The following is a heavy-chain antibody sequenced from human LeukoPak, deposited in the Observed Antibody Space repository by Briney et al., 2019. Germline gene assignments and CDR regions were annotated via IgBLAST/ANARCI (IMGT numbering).Heavy chain of an antibody. CDR2: IYYSGST. J-gene: IGHJ5*02. D-gene: IGHD6-13*01. CDR1: GGSISSGGYN. V-gene: IGHV4-31*03. Sequence: SQTLSLTCTVSGGSISSGGYNWSWIRQHPGKGLEWIGYIYYSGSTNYNPSLKSRVTISVDTSKNQFSLKLSSVTAADTAVYYCARHSSSWYVVHYRDWFDPWGQGTLVTVSS. CDR3: ARHSSSWYVVHYRDWFDP.